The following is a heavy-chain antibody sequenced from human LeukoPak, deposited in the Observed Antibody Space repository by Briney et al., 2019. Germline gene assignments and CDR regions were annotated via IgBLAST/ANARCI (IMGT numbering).Heavy chain of an antibody. CDR2: IYTSGST. J-gene: IGHJ4*02. CDR3: ARLPVAGHVGY. V-gene: IGHV4-4*07. CDR1: GGSISSYY. Sequence: SETLSLTCTVSGGSISSYYWSWTRQPAGKGLEWIGRIYTSGSTNYNPSLKSRVTISVDTSKNQFSLKLSSVTAADTAVYYCARLPVAGHVGYWGQGTLVTVSS. D-gene: IGHD6-19*01.